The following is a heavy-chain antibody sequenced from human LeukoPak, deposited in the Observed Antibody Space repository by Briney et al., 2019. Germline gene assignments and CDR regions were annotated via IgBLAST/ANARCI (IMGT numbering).Heavy chain of an antibody. D-gene: IGHD2-15*01. CDR1: GSTFSSYA. CDR2: IIPIFGTA. V-gene: IGHV1-69*01. CDR3: ASTRYCSGGSCFAFDI. Sequence: ASVKVSCKASGSTFSSYAISWVRQAPGQGRDWMGGIIPIFGTANYAQKFQGRVTITADESTSTAFMELSSLRSEDTAVYYCASTRYCSGGSCFAFDIWGQGTMVTVSS. J-gene: IGHJ3*02.